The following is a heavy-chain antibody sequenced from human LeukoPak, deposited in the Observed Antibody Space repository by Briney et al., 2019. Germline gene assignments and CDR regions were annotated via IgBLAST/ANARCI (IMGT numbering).Heavy chain of an antibody. CDR2: ISYDGSNK. J-gene: IGHJ1*01. D-gene: IGHD4-23*01. V-gene: IGHV3-30*18. CDR3: AKIDYGDND. Sequence: AGGSLRLSCAASGFTFSSYGMHWVRQAPGKGLEWVAVISYDGSNKYYADSVKGRFTISRDNSKNSLYLQMNSLRAEDTALYYCAKIDYGDNDWGQGTLVTVSS. CDR1: GFTFSSYG.